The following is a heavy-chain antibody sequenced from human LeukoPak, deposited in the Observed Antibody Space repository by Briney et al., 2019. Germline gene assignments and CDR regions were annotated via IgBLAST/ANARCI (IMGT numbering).Heavy chain of an antibody. D-gene: IGHD5-12*01. J-gene: IGHJ6*04. Sequence: ASVKVSCKASGYTFTSYGISWVRQPPGQGLEWMGWISAYNGNTNYANTPQGRLTMTTDTSTSTAHLELRSLRSDDPGVYYCARVDGYYYYCMGVWGKGTTLTVSS. CDR2: ISAYNGNT. V-gene: IGHV1-18*04. CDR1: GYTFTSYG. CDR3: ARVDGYYYYCMGV.